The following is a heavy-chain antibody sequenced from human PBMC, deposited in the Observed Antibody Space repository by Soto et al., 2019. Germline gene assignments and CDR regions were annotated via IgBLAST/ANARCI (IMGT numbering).Heavy chain of an antibody. Sequence: XSVEASCNASGYTFTSYSMPCVRQDPGQGLECMAWINPNSSGTNYAQKVQGWVTMTRDTSIRTAYMGLSRLRSDDTSVYYCASERVVVVPAPGATGYSYYGRDGWDRGPRCTVSS. V-gene: IGHV1-2*04. CDR2: INPNSSGT. D-gene: IGHD2-2*01. CDR1: GYTFTSYS. CDR3: ASERVVVVPAPGATGYSYYGRDG. J-gene: IGHJ6*02.